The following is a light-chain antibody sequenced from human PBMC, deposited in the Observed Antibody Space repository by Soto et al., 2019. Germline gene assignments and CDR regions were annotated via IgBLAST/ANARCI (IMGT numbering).Light chain of an antibody. CDR2: EDN. CDR3: SSYTSRSTYV. J-gene: IGLJ1*01. Sequence: QSALTQPASVSGSPGQSVTISCTGTSSDVGGYTYVSWYQQHPGTPPQLMIYEDNNRPSGVSNRSSGSKSGNTASLTISGLYAEDEADYYCSSYTSRSTYVFGTGTKVTVL. CDR1: SSDVGGYTY. V-gene: IGLV2-14*01.